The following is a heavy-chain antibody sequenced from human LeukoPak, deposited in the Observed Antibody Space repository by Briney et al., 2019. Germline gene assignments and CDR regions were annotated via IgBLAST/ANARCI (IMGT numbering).Heavy chain of an antibody. CDR2: IYHSGST. CDR3: DGEVKDYNSPNFDY. V-gene: IGHV4-30-2*01. Sequence: SETLSLTCSVSGDSIRNFYWSWIRQPPEKGLEWIGYIYHSGSTYYNPSLKSRVTISVDRSKNQCSLKLSSVTAADTAVYYCDGEVKDYNSPNFDYWGQGTLVTVSS. D-gene: IGHD3-22*01. J-gene: IGHJ4*02. CDR1: GDSIRNFY.